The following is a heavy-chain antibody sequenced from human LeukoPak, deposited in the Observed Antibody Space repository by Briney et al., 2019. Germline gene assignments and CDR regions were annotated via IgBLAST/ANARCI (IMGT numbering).Heavy chain of an antibody. V-gene: IGHV1-24*01. CDR1: GYTHTELS. D-gene: IGHD1-1*01. Sequence: ASVKVSCKVSGYTHTELSMHWVRQAPGKGGEWMGGFDPEDGETIYAQKFQGRVTMTEDTSTDTAYMELSSLRSEDTAVYYCATGYMNYYYGMDVWGKGTTVTVSS. CDR2: FDPEDGET. J-gene: IGHJ6*04. CDR3: ATGYMNYYYGMDV.